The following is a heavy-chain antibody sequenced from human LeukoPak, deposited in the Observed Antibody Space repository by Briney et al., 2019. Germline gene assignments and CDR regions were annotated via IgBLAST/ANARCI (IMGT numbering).Heavy chain of an antibody. CDR3: ARSCAYCGGDRTPVDY. CDR1: GYTFTSYG. Sequence: GASVKVSCKASGYTFTSYGISWVRQAPGQGLEWMGWISAYSGNTNYAQKLQGRVTMTTDTSTSTAYMELRSLRSDDTAVYYCARSCAYCGGDRTPVDYWGQGTLVTVSS. CDR2: ISAYSGNT. V-gene: IGHV1-18*01. D-gene: IGHD2-21*01. J-gene: IGHJ4*02.